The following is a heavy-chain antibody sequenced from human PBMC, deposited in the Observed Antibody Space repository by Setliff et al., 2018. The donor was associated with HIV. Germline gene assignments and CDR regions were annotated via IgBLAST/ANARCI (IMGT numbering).Heavy chain of an antibody. CDR1: GGSINSGGYY. J-gene: IGHJ4*02. CDR3: ARELEYSSGWFLVDY. D-gene: IGHD6-19*01. CDR2: IYHGGTT. Sequence: SETLSLTCAVSGGSINSGGYYWTWIRQHPGMGLEWIGSIYHGGTTYYNPSLKSRSTISEDTSKNQFSLSLSSVTAADTAVYYCARELEYSSGWFLVDYWGQGALVTVSS. V-gene: IGHV4-39*07.